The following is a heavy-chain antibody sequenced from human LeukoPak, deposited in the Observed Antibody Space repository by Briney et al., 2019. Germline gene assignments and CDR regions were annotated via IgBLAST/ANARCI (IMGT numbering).Heavy chain of an antibody. Sequence: GGSLRLSCAASGFTFSSYAMHWVRQAPGKGLEWVAVISYDGSNKYYADSVKGRFTISRDNSKNTLYLQMNSLRAEDTAVYYCARDGGIAVAPGAFDIWGQGTMVTVSS. V-gene: IGHV3-30*04. CDR1: GFTFSSYA. CDR2: ISYDGSNK. D-gene: IGHD6-19*01. J-gene: IGHJ3*02. CDR3: ARDGGIAVAPGAFDI.